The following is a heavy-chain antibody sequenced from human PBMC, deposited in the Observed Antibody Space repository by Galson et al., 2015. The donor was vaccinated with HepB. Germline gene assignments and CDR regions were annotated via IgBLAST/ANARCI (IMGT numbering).Heavy chain of an antibody. CDR3: ARDLDFGYYDFWSGYYRGNDAFDI. V-gene: IGHV3-48*03. J-gene: IGHJ3*02. CDR2: ISSSGSTI. CDR1: GFTFSSYE. Sequence: SLRLSCAASGFTFSSYEMNWVRQAPGKGLEWVSYISSSGSTIYYADSVKGRFTISRDNAKNSLYLQMNSLRAEDTAVYYCARDLDFGYYDFWSGYYRGNDAFDIWGQGTMVTVSS. D-gene: IGHD3-3*01.